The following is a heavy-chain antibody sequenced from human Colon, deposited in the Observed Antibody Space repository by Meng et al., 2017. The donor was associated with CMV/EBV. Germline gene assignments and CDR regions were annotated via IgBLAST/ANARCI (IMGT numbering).Heavy chain of an antibody. V-gene: IGHV3-7*01. CDR1: GFNFGSYW. CDR2: IKQDGSEE. J-gene: IGHJ4*02. Sequence: GGSLRLSCVGSGFNFGSYWIHWVRQAPGKGLEWVANIKQDGSEEYYADSVKGRFTISRDNAKKSLYLQMNSLRVEDTAVYYCAKDSSGRLRLGSYFDSWGQGTLVTVSS. CDR3: AKDSSGRLRLGSYFDS. D-gene: IGHD5-12*01.